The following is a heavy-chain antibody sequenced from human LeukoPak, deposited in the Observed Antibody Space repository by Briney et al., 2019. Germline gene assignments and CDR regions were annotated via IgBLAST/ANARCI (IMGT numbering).Heavy chain of an antibody. V-gene: IGHV3-30*18. J-gene: IGHJ4*02. CDR1: GFTFSSYG. CDR3: AKGRRTTVTTPVDY. CDR2: ISYDGSNK. D-gene: IGHD4-17*01. Sequence: GGSLRLSCAASGFTFSSYGMHWVRQAPGKGLEWVAVISYDGSNKYYADSVKGRFTISRDNFKNTLYLQMNSLRAEDTAVYYCAKGRRTTVTTPVDYWGQGTLVTVSS.